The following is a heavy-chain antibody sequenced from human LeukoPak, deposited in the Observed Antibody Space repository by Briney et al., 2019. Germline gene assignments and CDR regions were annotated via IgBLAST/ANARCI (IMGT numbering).Heavy chain of an antibody. CDR2: IYYSGST. Sequence: SQTLSLTCTVSGGSISSGGYYWSWIRQHPGKGLEWIGYIYYSGSTYYNPSLKSRVTISVDTSKNQFSLKLSSVTAADTAVYYCARVGSGSYLWIWFDPWGQGTLVTVSS. CDR3: ARVGSGSYLWIWFDP. V-gene: IGHV4-31*03. J-gene: IGHJ5*02. D-gene: IGHD1-26*01. CDR1: GGSISSGGYY.